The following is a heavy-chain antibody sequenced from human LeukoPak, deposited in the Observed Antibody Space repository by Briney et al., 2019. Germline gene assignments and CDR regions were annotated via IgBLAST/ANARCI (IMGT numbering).Heavy chain of an antibody. V-gene: IGHV1-18*01. D-gene: IGHD3-22*01. CDR2: ISTYDDNI. J-gene: IGHJ4*02. CDR3: ARGFPPRRLYDSSGYYSYYFDY. CDR1: GYTFTTYG. Sequence: ASVKVSCKASGYTFTTYGLSWVRQAPGQGLEWLGWISTYDDNIKYAQSLQGRLTLTIDTSTSTAYMELRSLTSDDTAVYYCARGFPPRRLYDSSGYYSYYFDYWGQGTLVTVSS.